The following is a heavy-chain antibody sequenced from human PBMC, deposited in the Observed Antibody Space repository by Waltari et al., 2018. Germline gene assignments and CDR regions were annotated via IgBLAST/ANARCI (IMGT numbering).Heavy chain of an antibody. CDR2: VKRGGGT. D-gene: IGHD2-15*01. Sequence: QLQLQEPVPGLVKPSRTLSLPCVVSGDAMISNYFWSWVRQSPGKGLEWIGQVKRGGGTNDSPSFASRVITSLDTSINHPSLIMHSATAADTAVYYCARDRGGGLYLDSWGRGILVSVSP. J-gene: IGHJ4*02. V-gene: IGHV4-4*02. CDR3: ARDRGGGLYLDS. CDR1: GDAMISNYF.